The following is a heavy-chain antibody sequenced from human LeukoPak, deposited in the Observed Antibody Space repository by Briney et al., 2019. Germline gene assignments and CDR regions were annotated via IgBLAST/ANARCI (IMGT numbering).Heavy chain of an antibody. CDR2: IYHSGNT. V-gene: IGHV4-38-2*02. D-gene: IGHD3-3*01. Sequence: SETLSLTCTVSGGSLSSYYWSWIRQPPGKGLEWIGSIYHSGNTYYNSSVKSRVTISVDTSKNQFSLKLSSVTAADTAVYYCARDRSGFDYWGQGTLVTVSS. J-gene: IGHJ4*02. CDR1: GGSLSSYY. CDR3: ARDRSGFDY.